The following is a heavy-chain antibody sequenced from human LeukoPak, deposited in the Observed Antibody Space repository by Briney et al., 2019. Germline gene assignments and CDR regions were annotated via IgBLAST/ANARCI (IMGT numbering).Heavy chain of an antibody. CDR3: ARRSIAVAGSFDY. Sequence: GASVKVSCKASGYTYTSDGISWVRQATGQWLEWMGWISAYNGNTNYAQKLQGRVTVTTDTSTSTAYMELRSLRSDDTAVYYCARRSIAVAGSFDYWGQGTLVTVSS. V-gene: IGHV1-18*01. J-gene: IGHJ4*02. CDR1: GYTYTSDG. D-gene: IGHD6-13*01. CDR2: ISAYNGNT.